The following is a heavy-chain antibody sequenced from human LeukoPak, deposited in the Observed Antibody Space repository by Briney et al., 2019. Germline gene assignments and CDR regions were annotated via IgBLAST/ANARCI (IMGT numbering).Heavy chain of an antibody. CDR3: ARVTDWIAAADL. D-gene: IGHD6-13*01. Sequence: GASVKVSCKASGYTFTGYYMHWVRQAPGRGLEWMGWINPNSGGTNYAQRFQGRVTMTRDTSISTAYMELSRLRSDDTAVYYCARVTDWIAAADLWGQGTLVTVSS. V-gene: IGHV1-2*02. J-gene: IGHJ4*02. CDR2: INPNSGGT. CDR1: GYTFTGYY.